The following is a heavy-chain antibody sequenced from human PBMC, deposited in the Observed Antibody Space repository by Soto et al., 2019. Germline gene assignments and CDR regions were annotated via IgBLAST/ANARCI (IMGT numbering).Heavy chain of an antibody. D-gene: IGHD2-21*01. CDR2: IYYSGST. J-gene: IGHJ4*02. V-gene: IGHV4-59*01. CDR1: GGSISSYY. Sequence: SETLSLTCSVLGGSISSYYWSWIRQPPGKGLEWIGYIYYSGSTNYNPSLKSRVTISVDTSKNQFSLKLSSVTAADTAVYYCASVFSRDPYYFDYWGQGTLVTVSS. CDR3: ASVFSRDPYYFDY.